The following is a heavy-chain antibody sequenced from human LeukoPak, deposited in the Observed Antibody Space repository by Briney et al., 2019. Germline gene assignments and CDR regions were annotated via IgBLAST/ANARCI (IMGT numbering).Heavy chain of an antibody. D-gene: IGHD4-11*01. J-gene: IGHJ5*02. CDR3: ARGRDYFDP. V-gene: IGHV1-8*02. Sequence: ASVKVSCKASGGTFSSYAISWVRQAPGQGLEWMGAVNPDSGDTVYAQKFQGRVTMTRDASISTAYLEMTSLISDDTAVYYCARGRDYFDPWGQGTLVAVSS. CDR2: VNPDSGDT. CDR1: GGTFSSYA.